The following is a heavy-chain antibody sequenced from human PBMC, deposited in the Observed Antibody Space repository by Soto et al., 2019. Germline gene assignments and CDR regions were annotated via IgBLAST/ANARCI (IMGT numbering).Heavy chain of an antibody. CDR1: ELTLSINY. CDR3: ATAYGAGSYFCDY. Sequence: GSLRPSCAASELTLSINYMTWVRQAPGKGLEWVSLIYSDGRTYHADSVKGRFTLSRDDFRNTVHLQMNSLRAQDTAVYYCATAYGAGSYFCDYWGQGT. CDR2: IYSDGRT. D-gene: IGHD3-10*01. J-gene: IGHJ4*02. V-gene: IGHV3-53*01.